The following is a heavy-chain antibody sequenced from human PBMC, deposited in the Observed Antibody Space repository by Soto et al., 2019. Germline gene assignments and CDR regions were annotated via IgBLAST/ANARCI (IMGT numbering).Heavy chain of an antibody. CDR3: ARPVTGTQYYFDF. V-gene: IGHV4-39*02. Sequence: SETLSLTCTVSGGSISSISHSWGWIRQSPGQGLEWIGNIFYNGITYYNPSLKSRVTISADTSKNHFSLKLRSVTVADTAVYSCARPVTGTQYYFDFWGQGSLVTVAS. J-gene: IGHJ4*02. CDR2: IFYNGIT. CDR1: GGSISSISHS. D-gene: IGHD1-1*01.